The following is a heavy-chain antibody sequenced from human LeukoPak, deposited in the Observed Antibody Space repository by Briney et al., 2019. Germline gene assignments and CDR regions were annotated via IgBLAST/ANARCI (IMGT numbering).Heavy chain of an antibody. V-gene: IGHV3-33*06. CDR1: GFTLSSYG. CDR2: IWYDGSKK. CDR3: AKDPVVAAPDY. Sequence: GRSLRLSCAASGFTLSSYGMHWVRQAPGKGLEWVAVIWYDGSKKYYGDSVKGRFTISRDNSKNTLYLQMNSLRAEDTAVYYCAKDPVVAAPDYWGQGTLVTVSS. J-gene: IGHJ4*02. D-gene: IGHD2-15*01.